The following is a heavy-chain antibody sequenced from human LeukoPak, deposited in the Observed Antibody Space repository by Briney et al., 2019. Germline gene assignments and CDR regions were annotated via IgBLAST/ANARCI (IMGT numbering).Heavy chain of an antibody. Sequence: GGSLRLSCAASGFTFSSYGMHWVRQAPGKGLEWVTFIRSDGSSNYYGDSVKGRFTLSRDNFKNTLSLQMNSLRAEDTAVYYCVRDRDWGFDYWGQGTLVTVSS. V-gene: IGHV3-30*02. CDR3: VRDRDWGFDY. CDR1: GFTFSSYG. CDR2: IRSDGSSN. D-gene: IGHD3/OR15-3a*01. J-gene: IGHJ4*02.